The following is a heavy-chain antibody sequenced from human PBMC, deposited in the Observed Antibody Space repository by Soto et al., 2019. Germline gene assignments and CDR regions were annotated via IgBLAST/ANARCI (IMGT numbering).Heavy chain of an antibody. V-gene: IGHV3-23*01. CDR3: ARVIVTTGDDYFDY. CDR1: GFTFSNYA. D-gene: IGHD5-12*01. J-gene: IGHJ4*02. Sequence: EVQVLESGGGLVQPGGSLRLSCAASGFTFSNYAMSWVRQAPGKGLEWVSGISGSGGGTYYADSVKGRFTISRDNSKNTLYLQMNSLRAEDTAVYYCARVIVTTGDDYFDYWGQGTLVTVSS. CDR2: ISGSGGGT.